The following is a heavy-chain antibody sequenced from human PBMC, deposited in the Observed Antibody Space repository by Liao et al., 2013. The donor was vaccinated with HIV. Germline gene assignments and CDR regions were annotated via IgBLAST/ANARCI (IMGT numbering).Heavy chain of an antibody. CDR1: GDSISTYY. V-gene: IGHV4-4*07. CDR3: ARESVPRYDSSGYFPA. CDR2: IQTSGST. D-gene: IGHD3-22*01. J-gene: IGHJ5*02. Sequence: QLQLQESGSGLVKPSETLSLTCTVSGDSISTYYWTWIRQPAGKGLEWIGRIQTSGSTNYNPSLQSRVTMSVDTSKKQFSLKLTSVTAADTAVYYCARESVPRYDSSGYFPAWGPGTLVTVSS.